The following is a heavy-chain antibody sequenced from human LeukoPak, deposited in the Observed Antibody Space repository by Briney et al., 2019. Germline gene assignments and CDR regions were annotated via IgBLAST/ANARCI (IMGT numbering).Heavy chain of an antibody. V-gene: IGHV4-59*01. CDR1: GGSISSYY. CDR3: ARDYFPVRGSEEPYNWFDP. D-gene: IGHD3-10*01. J-gene: IGHJ5*02. CDR2: IYYSGST. Sequence: SETLSLTCTVSGGSISSYYWSWIRQPPGKGLEWIGYIYYSGSTNYNPSLKSRVTISVDTSKNQFSLKLSSVTAADTAVYYCARDYFPVRGSEEPYNWFDPWGQGTLVTVSS.